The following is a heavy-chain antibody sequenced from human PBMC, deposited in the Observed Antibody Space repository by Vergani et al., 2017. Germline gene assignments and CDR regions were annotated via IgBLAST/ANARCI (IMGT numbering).Heavy chain of an antibody. V-gene: IGHV3-43D*03. CDR2: ISWDGGST. Sequence: EVQLLESGGGLVQPGGSLRLSCAASGFTFDDYAMHWVRQAPGKGLEWVSLISWDGGSTYYADSVKGRFTISRDNSKNSLYLQMNSLRAEETAVYYCARWGCAAAGTHLLYGVYYYGMDVWGQGTTVTVSS. D-gene: IGHD6-13*01. CDR1: GFTFDDYA. CDR3: ARWGCAAAGTHLLYGVYYYGMDV. J-gene: IGHJ6*02.